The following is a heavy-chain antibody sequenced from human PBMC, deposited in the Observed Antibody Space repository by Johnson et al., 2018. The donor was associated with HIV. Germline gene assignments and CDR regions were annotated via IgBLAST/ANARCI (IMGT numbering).Heavy chain of an antibody. CDR2: IKSKTDGGTT. J-gene: IGHJ3*02. Sequence: VQLVESGGGLVKPGGSLRLSCAASGITFSSYAMSWVRQAPGKGLEWVGRIKSKTDGGTTDYAAPVKGRFTISRDDSKNTLYLQMNSLRVEDTAVYYCAKEGSRGTVTQAPDAFEIWGQGTVVAVSS. CDR1: GITFSSYA. CDR3: AKEGSRGTVTQAPDAFEI. D-gene: IGHD4-17*01. V-gene: IGHV3-15*01.